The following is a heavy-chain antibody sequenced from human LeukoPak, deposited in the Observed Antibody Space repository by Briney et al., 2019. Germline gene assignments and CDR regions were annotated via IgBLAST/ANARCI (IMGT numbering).Heavy chain of an antibody. CDR2: INPSGGST. J-gene: IGHJ4*02. CDR1: GYTFTSYY. D-gene: IGHD3-22*01. V-gene: IGHV1-46*01. CDR3: ATQYDSSGYYYFDY. Sequence: ASVKVSCKASGYTFTSYYMHWVRQAPGQGLEWMGIINPSGGSTSYAQKFQGRVTMTEDTSTDTAYMEMSSLRSEDTAVYYCATQYDSSGYYYFDYWGQGTLVTVSS.